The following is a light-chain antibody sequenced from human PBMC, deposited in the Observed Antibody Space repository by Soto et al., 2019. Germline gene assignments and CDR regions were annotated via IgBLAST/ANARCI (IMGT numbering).Light chain of an antibody. CDR2: GNY. V-gene: IGLV1-40*01. Sequence: QSVLTPPPSVSGAPGQRVTISCTGSSSNVGAGYDVHWYQQLPGTAPKLLIYGNYNRPSGVPDRFSGSKSGTSASLAITGLQAEDEVDYYCQSYDNSLSNYVFGTGTKVTVL. J-gene: IGLJ1*01. CDR3: QSYDNSLSNYV. CDR1: SSNVGAGYD.